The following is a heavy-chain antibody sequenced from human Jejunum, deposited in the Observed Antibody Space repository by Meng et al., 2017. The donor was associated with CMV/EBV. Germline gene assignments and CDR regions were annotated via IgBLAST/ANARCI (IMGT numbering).Heavy chain of an antibody. CDR3: AKDAYSKGDY. V-gene: IGHV3-21*01. CDR2: ISSGSRYT. D-gene: IGHD4-11*01. J-gene: IGHJ4*02. CDR1: GFTFSSYS. Sequence: SCAASGFTFSSYSINWVRQAPGKGLEWVSSISSGSRYTSYADSVKGRYTISRDNAKNSLYLQMNSLRAEDTAVYYCAKDAYSKGDYWGQGTLVTVSS.